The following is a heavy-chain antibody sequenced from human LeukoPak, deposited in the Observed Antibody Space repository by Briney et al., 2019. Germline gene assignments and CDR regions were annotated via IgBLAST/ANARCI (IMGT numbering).Heavy chain of an antibody. J-gene: IGHJ3*02. CDR1: GYSFSSYW. Sequence: GESLKLSCKGSGYSFSSYWIGWVRQMPGKGLEYMGIIYPGDSDTRYSPSFQGQVTISADKSISTAYLQWSSLKASDTAMYYCARHGDSSGSGAFDIWGQGTMVTVSS. V-gene: IGHV5-51*01. D-gene: IGHD3-22*01. CDR2: IYPGDSDT. CDR3: ARHGDSSGSGAFDI.